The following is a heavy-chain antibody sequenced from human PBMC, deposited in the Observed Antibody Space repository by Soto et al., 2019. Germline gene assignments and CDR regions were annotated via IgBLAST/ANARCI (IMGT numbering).Heavy chain of an antibody. CDR3: VGDQDGRGYAVFNH. Sequence: EGSLRLSCEASGFSLSSFFMHWVRQGPGKGLEWVSRISNDGTGTTYADSVQGRFTVSRDNSKPTEYLQMNRLRPEYTAVYFCVGDQDGRGYAVFNHWSQG. J-gene: IGHJ4*02. V-gene: IGHV3-74*01. CDR1: GFSLSSFF. CDR2: ISNDGTGT. D-gene: IGHD3-16*01.